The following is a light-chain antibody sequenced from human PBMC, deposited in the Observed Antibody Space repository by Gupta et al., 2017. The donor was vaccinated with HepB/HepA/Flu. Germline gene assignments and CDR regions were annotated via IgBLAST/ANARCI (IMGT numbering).Light chain of an antibody. Sequence: EIVMTQSPATLSVSPGERATLFCRASQSVTSKLAWYQQKPGQAPRLLIYGASTRATGIPAWFSGSGSGTEFTLTISSLQSEDFAVYYCQQHNNWYTFGQGTKLEIK. CDR3: QQHNNWYT. CDR2: GAS. CDR1: QSVTSK. V-gene: IGKV3-15*01. J-gene: IGKJ2*01.